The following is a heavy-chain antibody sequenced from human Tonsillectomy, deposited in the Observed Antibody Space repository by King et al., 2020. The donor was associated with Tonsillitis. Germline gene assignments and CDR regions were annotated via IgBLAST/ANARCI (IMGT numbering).Heavy chain of an antibody. D-gene: IGHD3-16*01. CDR2: ISGSGGAT. CDR3: AKDGGGSGWYYYGMDV. Sequence: QLVQSGGGLVQPGGSLRLSCAASGFTFRSYAMNWVRQAPGKGLEWVSTISGSGGATYYADSVKGRFTISRDNSKNTLYLQMNSLRAEDTAVFYCAKDGGGSGWYYYGMDVWGQGTTVTVSS. CDR1: GFTFRSYA. J-gene: IGHJ6*02. V-gene: IGHV3-23*04.